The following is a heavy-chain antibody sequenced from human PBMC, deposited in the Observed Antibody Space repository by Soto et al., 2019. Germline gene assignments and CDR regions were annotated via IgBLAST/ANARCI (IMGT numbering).Heavy chain of an antibody. V-gene: IGHV1-69*13. D-gene: IGHD1-1*01. CDR3: ARLEQQVVYYYGMDV. CDR1: GGTFSSYA. J-gene: IGHJ6*02. Sequence: ASVKVSCKASGGTFSSYAISWVRQAPGQGLEWMGGIIPIFGTANYAQKFQGRVTITADESTSTAYMELRSLRSEDTAVYYCARLEQQVVYYYGMDVSGPGTPVTVSS. CDR2: IIPIFGTA.